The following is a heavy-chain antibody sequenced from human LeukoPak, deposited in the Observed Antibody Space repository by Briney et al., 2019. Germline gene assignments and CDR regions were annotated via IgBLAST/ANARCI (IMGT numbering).Heavy chain of an antibody. CDR2: IFGSGGSP. CDR3: GKTTVGYSSGQKPAWPVDY. J-gene: IGHJ4*02. V-gene: IGHV3-23*01. CDR1: GFTFGSHA. Sequence: PGGSLRLSCEASGFTFGSHAMYWVRQAPGQGLEWVAGIFGSGGSPHYAESVKGRFTISRDNPRNTVYLQINSLRAEDTAVYYCGKTTVGYSSGQKPAWPVDYWGQGTLVTASS. D-gene: IGHD5-18*01.